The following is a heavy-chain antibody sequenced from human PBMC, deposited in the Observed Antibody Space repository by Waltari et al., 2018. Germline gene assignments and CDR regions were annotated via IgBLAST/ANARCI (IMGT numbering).Heavy chain of an antibody. V-gene: IGHV4-34*01. D-gene: IGHD3-10*01. CDR1: GGPFSGHY. J-gene: IGHJ5*02. Sequence: QVQLQPWGAGLLTTPETLSLPCAASGGPFSGHYCRWIGQPPGKGWAWIGEINHSGSTNYNPSLKSRVTISVDTSKNQFSLKLSSVTAADTAVFYCARGYSMVRGVITPLRRGIGFDPWGQGTLVTVSS. CDR3: ARGYSMVRGVITPLRRGIGFDP. CDR2: INHSGST.